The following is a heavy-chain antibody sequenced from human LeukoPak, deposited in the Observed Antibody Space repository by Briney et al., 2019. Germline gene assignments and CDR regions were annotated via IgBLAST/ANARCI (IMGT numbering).Heavy chain of an antibody. Sequence: GGSLRLSCAGSGFTFSRYSMNGVRQAPGKGREGVASISSSSSYIYYADSVKGRFTISRDNAKNSLYLQMNSLRAEDTAVYYCASQLNGGKGVYWGQGTLVTVSS. CDR3: ASQLNGGKGVY. CDR1: GFTFSRYS. D-gene: IGHD2-15*01. J-gene: IGHJ4*02. V-gene: IGHV3-21*01. CDR2: ISSSSSYI.